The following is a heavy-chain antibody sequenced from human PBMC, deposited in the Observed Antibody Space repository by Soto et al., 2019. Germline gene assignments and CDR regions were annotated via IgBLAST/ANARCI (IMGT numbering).Heavy chain of an antibody. CDR1: GFTFSSYA. CDR2: ISGSGGST. D-gene: IGHD3-22*01. V-gene: IGHV3-23*01. Sequence: PGGSLRLSCAASGFTFSSYAMSWVRQAPGKGLEWVSAISGSGGSTYYADSVKGRFTISRDNSKNTLYLQMNSLRAEDTAVYYCAKVRSITMIVVVTPADYWGQGTLVTVSS. CDR3: AKVRSITMIVVVTPADY. J-gene: IGHJ4*02.